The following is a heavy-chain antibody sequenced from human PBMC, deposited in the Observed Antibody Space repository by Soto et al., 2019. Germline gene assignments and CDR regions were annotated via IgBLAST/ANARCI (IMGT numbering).Heavy chain of an antibody. CDR3: AKDGDVGPQSSEWNPFDL. Sequence: QVQLVQSGAEVKKPGTSVKVSCKASGYSFTRYYIHWVRQAPGQGPEWMGIINPGGGSTTYAQKFKGRVTMTRDAATSTVYMELSSLRSEDTAVYYCAKDGDVGPQSSEWNPFDLWGQGTLVTVS. CDR1: GYSFTRYY. D-gene: IGHD6-19*01. J-gene: IGHJ4*02. V-gene: IGHV1-46*01. CDR2: INPGGGST.